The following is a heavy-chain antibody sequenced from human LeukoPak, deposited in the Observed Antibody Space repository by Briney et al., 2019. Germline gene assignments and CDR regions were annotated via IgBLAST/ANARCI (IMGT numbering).Heavy chain of an antibody. CDR1: RFTFSSYG. CDR3: ATDRIGYQLSDY. D-gene: IGHD2-2*01. Sequence: GGSLRLSCAASRFTFSSYGMHWVRQAPGKGLEGVAFIPYEGINKYYTDSVKGRFTISRDNSKSTLYLQMNSLRAEDTAVYYCATDRIGYQLSDYWGQGTLVTVSS. V-gene: IGHV3-30*02. CDR2: IPYEGINK. J-gene: IGHJ4*02.